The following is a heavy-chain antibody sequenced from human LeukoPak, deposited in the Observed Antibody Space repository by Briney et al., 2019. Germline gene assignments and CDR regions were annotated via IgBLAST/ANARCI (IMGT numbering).Heavy chain of an antibody. CDR2: INPNSGGT. CDR3: ARGHCSSTSCYDWFDP. J-gene: IGHJ5*02. V-gene: IGHV1-2*02. D-gene: IGHD2-2*01. CDR1: GYTFTGYY. Sequence: ASVNVSCKASGYTFTGYYMHWVRQAPGQGLEWMGWINPNSGGTNYAQKFQGRVTMTRDTSISTAYMELSRLRSDDTAVYYCARGHCSSTSCYDWFDPWGQGTLVTVSS.